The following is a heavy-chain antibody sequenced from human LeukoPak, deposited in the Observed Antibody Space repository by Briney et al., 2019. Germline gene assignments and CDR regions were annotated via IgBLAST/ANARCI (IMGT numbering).Heavy chain of an antibody. V-gene: IGHV3-53*01. CDR1: GFTVSSNS. Sequence: GGSLRLSCTVSGFTVSSNSMSWVRQAPGKGLEWVSFIYSDNTHYSDSVKGRFTISRDNSKNTLYLQMNSLRAEDTAVYYCARRPVRWFGETDAFDIWGQGTMVTVSS. CDR2: IYSDNT. CDR3: ARRPVRWFGETDAFDI. D-gene: IGHD3-10*01. J-gene: IGHJ3*02.